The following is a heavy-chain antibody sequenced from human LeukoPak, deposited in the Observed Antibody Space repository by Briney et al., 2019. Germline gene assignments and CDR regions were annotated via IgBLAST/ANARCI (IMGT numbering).Heavy chain of an antibody. CDR2: IYSGGST. CDR1: GFTVSSNY. CDR3: ARSYYDSSGYYR. Sequence: QPGGSLRLSCTASGFTVSSNYMSWVRQAPGKGLEWVSVIYSGGSTYYADSVKGRFTISRDNSKNTLYLQMNSLRAEDTAVYYCARSYYDSSGYYRWGQGTLVTVSS. J-gene: IGHJ1*01. D-gene: IGHD3-22*01. V-gene: IGHV3-53*01.